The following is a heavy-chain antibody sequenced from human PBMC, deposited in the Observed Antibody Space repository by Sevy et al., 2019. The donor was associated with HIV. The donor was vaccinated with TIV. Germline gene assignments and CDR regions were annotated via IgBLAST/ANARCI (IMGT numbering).Heavy chain of an antibody. J-gene: IGHJ4*02. D-gene: IGHD2-2*02. CDR1: GFSFNSYD. V-gene: IGHV3-21*01. CDR2: ISSSSSYI. CDR3: AREVPAAIRGEFDY. Sequence: GGSLRLSCTASGFSFNSYDMNWVRQAPGKGLEWVSSISSSSSYIYYADSVKGRFTISRDNAKNSLYLQMNSLRAEDTAVYYCAREVPAAIRGEFDYWGQGTLVTVSS.